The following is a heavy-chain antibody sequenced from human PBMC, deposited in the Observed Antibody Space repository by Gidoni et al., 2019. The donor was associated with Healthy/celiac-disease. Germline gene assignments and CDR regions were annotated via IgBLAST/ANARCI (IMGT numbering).Heavy chain of an antibody. CDR2: ISYDGSNK. V-gene: IGHV3-30-3*01. CDR3: ARDITYYYDSSGYYSYYYYYGMDV. Sequence: QVQLVEPGGGVVQPGRSLRLSCAASGFTFSSYALPWVRPAPGKGLEWVAVISYDGSNKYYADSVKGRFTISRDNSKNTLYLQMNSLRAEDTAVYYCARDITYYYDSSGYYSYYYYYGMDVWGQGTTVTVSS. J-gene: IGHJ6*02. CDR1: GFTFSSYA. D-gene: IGHD3-22*01.